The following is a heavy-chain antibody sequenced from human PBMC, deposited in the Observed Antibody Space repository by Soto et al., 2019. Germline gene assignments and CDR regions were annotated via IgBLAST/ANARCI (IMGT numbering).Heavy chain of an antibody. CDR1: GYTFTSYA. CDR3: ARGIAARPGFGGGNWFDP. CDR2: INASNGNT. J-gene: IGHJ5*02. Sequence: ASVKVSCKASGYTFTSYAMHWVRQAPGQRLEWMGWINASNGNTKYSQKFQGRVTITRDTSASTAYMELSSLRSEDTAVYYCARGIAARPGFGGGNWFDPWGQGTLVTVSS. D-gene: IGHD6-6*01. V-gene: IGHV1-3*01.